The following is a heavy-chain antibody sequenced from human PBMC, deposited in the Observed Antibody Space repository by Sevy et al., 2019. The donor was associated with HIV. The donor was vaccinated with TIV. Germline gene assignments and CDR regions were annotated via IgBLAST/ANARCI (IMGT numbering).Heavy chain of an antibody. V-gene: IGHV3-48*01. CDR1: GFTFSSYS. CDR3: ARNGGYADYGMDV. D-gene: IGHD5-12*01. CDR2: ISSTSSTI. J-gene: IGHJ6*02. Sequence: GGSLRLSCAASGFTFSSYSMNWVRQAPGKGLEWILYISSTSSTIYYADSVKGRFTISRDNAKNSLYLQINSLRAEDTAVYYCARNGGYADYGMDVWGHGTPVTVSS.